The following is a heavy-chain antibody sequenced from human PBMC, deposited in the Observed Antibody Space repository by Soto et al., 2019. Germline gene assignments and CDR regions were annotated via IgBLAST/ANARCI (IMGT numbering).Heavy chain of an antibody. Sequence: QVQLVESGGGVVQPGRSLRLSCAASGFIFSSYAMHWVRQAPGKGLEWVAVMSYDGSKKYYADFVEGRFTISRDNSKNTLYLHMNGLRAEDSAVYYCVRVPDYYCSGSSLDYWGQGTLVTVSS. CDR1: GFIFSSYA. CDR3: VRVPDYYCSGSSLDY. J-gene: IGHJ4*02. D-gene: IGHD3-10*01. V-gene: IGHV3-30-3*01. CDR2: MSYDGSKK.